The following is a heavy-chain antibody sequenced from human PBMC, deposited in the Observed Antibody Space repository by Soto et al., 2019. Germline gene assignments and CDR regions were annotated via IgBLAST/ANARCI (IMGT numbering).Heavy chain of an antibody. CDR3: ARDYGNYGLVFDI. Sequence: EVQLVQAGGDLVQPGGSLRLSCAASGLSVSGDYMTWVRQAPGKGLEWVSMTYSGGPTDYAVSVKGQFTISVDKSKNTLYLQKHSLRVDDTAVYYCARDYGNYGLVFDIWGQGTMVTVSS. V-gene: IGHV3-53*01. D-gene: IGHD4-17*01. J-gene: IGHJ3*02. CDR1: GLSVSGDY. CDR2: TYSGGPT.